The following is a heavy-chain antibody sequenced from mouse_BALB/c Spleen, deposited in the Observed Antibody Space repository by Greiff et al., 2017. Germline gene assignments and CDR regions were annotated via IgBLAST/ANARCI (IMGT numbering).Heavy chain of an antibody. CDR2: IDPANGNT. D-gene: IGHD1-2*01. CDR3: ARALLRTHWYFDV. V-gene: IGHV14-3*02. J-gene: IGHJ1*01. CDR1: GFNIKDTY. Sequence: EVQLQQSGAELVKPGASVKLSCTASGFNIKDTYMHWVKQRPEQGLEWIGRIDPANGNTKYDPKFQGKATITADTSSNTAYLQLSSLTSEDTAVYYCARALLRTHWYFDVWGAGTTVTVSS.